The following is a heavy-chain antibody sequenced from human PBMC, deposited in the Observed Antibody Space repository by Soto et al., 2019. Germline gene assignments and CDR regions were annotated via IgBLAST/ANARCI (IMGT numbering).Heavy chain of an antibody. D-gene: IGHD3-10*01. CDR1: GNTFASHG. V-gene: IGHV1-18*01. CDR3: ARVDPRGVAVVRDY. Sequence: ASVKVSCKASGNTFASHGFSWVRQAPGQGLEWMGWISGFNGQTNYALKFQGRVTLATDASTSTAYMELRSLRSDDTAVYFCARVDPRGVAVVRDYWGQGTLVTVSS. CDR2: ISGFNGQT. J-gene: IGHJ4*02.